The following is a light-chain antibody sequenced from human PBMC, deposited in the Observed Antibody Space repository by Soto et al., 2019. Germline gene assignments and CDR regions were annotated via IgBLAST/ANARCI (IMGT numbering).Light chain of an antibody. CDR1: QDISTY. CDR3: QQLRTYPYT. J-gene: IGKJ2*01. V-gene: IGKV1-9*01. Sequence: DIHLTQSPSFLSASVGDRVTVTCRASQDISTYLAWFQQKPGKAPQLLVYPASTLQGGVPSRFSGRGSGTEFSLTISSLQPEDCATYYCQQLRTYPYTFGQGTKLDIK. CDR2: PAS.